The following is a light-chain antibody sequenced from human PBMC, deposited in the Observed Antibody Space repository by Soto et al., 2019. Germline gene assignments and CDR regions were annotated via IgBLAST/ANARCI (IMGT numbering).Light chain of an antibody. CDR2: DVS. CDR1: SSDVGGYNY. Sequence: QSALTQPRSVSGSPGQSVTISCTGTSSDVGGYNYVSWYQQHPGKAPKLMIYDVSTRPSGVPDRFSGSKSGNTASLTISGLQDEDEDYYYCCSYAGSYAVVFGGGTKLTVL. V-gene: IGLV2-11*01. J-gene: IGLJ2*01. CDR3: CSYAGSYAVV.